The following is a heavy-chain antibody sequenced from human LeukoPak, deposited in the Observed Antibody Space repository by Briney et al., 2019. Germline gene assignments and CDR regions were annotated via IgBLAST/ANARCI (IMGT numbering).Heavy chain of an antibody. V-gene: IGHV1-18*01. D-gene: IGHD2-15*01. J-gene: IGHJ5*02. CDR2: ISAYNGGT. CDR3: ARDISCSGGSCYPNWFDP. CDR1: GYTFTSYG. Sequence: ASVKVSCKASGYTFTSYGISWVRQAPGQGLEWMGWISAYNGGTNYAQKFQGRVTMTRDTSISTAYMELSRLRSDDTAVYYRARDISCSGGSCYPNWFDPWGQGTLVTVSS.